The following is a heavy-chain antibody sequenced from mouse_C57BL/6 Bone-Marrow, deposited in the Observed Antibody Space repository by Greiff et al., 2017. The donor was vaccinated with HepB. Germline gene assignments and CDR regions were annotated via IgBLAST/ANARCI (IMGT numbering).Heavy chain of an antibody. CDR2: INPNNGGT. CDR3: ASEGDYEDY. D-gene: IGHD2-4*01. J-gene: IGHJ2*01. Sequence: EVQLQQSGPELVKPGASVKISCKASGYTFTDYYMNWVKQSHGKSLEWIGDINPNNGGTSYNQKFKGKATLTVDKSSSTAYMELRSLTSEESAVYYCASEGDYEDYWGQGTTLTVSS. CDR1: GYTFTDYY. V-gene: IGHV1-26*01.